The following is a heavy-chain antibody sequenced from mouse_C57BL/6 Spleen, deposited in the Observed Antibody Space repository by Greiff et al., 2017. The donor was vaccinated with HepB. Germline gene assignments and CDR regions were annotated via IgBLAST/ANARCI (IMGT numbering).Heavy chain of an antibody. D-gene: IGHD2-3*01. J-gene: IGHJ2*01. V-gene: IGHV5-9-1*02. CDR2: ISSGGDYI. CDR3: TRDLRTYDFDY. CDR1: GFTFSSYA. Sequence: EVHLVESGEGLVKPGGSLKLSCAASGFTFSSYAMSWVRQTPEKRLEWVPYISSGGDYIYYADTVKGRFTISRDNARNTLYLQMSSLKSEDTAMYYCTRDLRTYDFDYWGQGTTLTVSS.